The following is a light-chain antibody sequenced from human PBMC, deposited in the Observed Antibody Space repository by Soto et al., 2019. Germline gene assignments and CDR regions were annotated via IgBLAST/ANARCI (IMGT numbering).Light chain of an antibody. CDR2: GNS. CDR1: SSNIGANYD. J-gene: IGLJ1*01. Sequence: QAVVTQPPSVSGAPGQRVTISCTGSSSNIGANYDVHWYQQRPGTAPKLLIFGNSNRPSGVPDRFSGSKSGTSASLAITGLQAEDEGDYYCQSYDSTRSARYVFGTGTKLTVL. V-gene: IGLV1-40*01. CDR3: QSYDSTRSARYV.